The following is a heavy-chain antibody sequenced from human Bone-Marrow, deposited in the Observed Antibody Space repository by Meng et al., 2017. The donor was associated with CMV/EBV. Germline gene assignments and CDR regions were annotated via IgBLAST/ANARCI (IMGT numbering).Heavy chain of an antibody. Sequence: SETLSLTCTVSGGPISGYYWSWVRQPPGKGLEWIGYIYYSGSTNYNPSLKSRVTISVDTSKNQFSLKLTSVTAADMAVYYCASLWGSGYDYAFDPWGQGTLVTVSS. CDR1: GGPISGYY. J-gene: IGHJ5*02. D-gene: IGHD5-12*01. V-gene: IGHV4-59*01. CDR3: ASLWGSGYDYAFDP. CDR2: IYYSGST.